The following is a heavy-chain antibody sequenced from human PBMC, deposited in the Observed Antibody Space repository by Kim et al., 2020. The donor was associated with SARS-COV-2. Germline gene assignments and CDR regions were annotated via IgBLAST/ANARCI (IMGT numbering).Heavy chain of an antibody. Sequence: GGSLRLSCAASGFTFSSYAMSWVRQAPGKGLEWVSAISGSGGSTYYADSVKGRFTISRDNSKNTLYLQMNSLRAEDTAVYYCAARPYSSSWNYYYYYGMDVWGQGTTVTVSS. CDR1: GFTFSSYA. J-gene: IGHJ6*02. D-gene: IGHD6-13*01. CDR2: ISGSGGST. V-gene: IGHV3-23*01. CDR3: AARPYSSSWNYYYYYGMDV.